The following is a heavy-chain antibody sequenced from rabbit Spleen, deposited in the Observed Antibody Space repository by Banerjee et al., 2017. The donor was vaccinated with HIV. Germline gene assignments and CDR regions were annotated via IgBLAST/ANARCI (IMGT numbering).Heavy chain of an antibody. CDR2: IDTGSSGFT. J-gene: IGHJ4*01. CDR1: GVSFSGNSY. D-gene: IGHD1-1*01. CDR3: ARGGGRGYDWAIDL. Sequence: QSLEESGGDLVKPGTSLTLTCIASGVSFSGNSYMCWVRQAPGKGLEWIACIDTGSSGFTYFASWAKGRFTISKTSSTTVTLQMTSLTAADTATYFCARGGGRGYDWAIDLWGPGTLVTVS. V-gene: IGHV1S40*01.